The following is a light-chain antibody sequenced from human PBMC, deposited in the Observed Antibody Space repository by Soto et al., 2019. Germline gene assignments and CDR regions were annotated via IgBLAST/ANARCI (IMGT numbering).Light chain of an antibody. J-gene: IGKJ2*01. CDR1: QSVSRY. Sequence: EIVLTQSPATLSLSPGERATLSCRASQSVSRYLAWYQQKPGQAPRLLIYDASNRATGIPARFSGSGSGTDFTLTISSLEPEDFAAYYCQQRSNWPRTFGQGTKLEIK. CDR3: QQRSNWPRT. CDR2: DAS. V-gene: IGKV3-11*01.